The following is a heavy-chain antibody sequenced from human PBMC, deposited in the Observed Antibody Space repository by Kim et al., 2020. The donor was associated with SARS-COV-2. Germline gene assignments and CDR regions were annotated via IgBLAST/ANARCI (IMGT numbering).Heavy chain of an antibody. V-gene: IGHV4-39*01. CDR3: ASAKEDIVVVPAAIGREYYYYYGMDV. D-gene: IGHD2-2*01. J-gene: IGHJ6*02. CDR2: IYYSGST. CDR1: GGSISSSSYY. Sequence: SETLSLTCTVSGGSISSSSYYWGWIRQPPGKGLEWIGSIYYSGSTYYNPSLKSRVTISVDTSKNQFSLKLSSVTAADTAVYYCASAKEDIVVVPAAIGREYYYYYGMDVWGQGTPVTVSS.